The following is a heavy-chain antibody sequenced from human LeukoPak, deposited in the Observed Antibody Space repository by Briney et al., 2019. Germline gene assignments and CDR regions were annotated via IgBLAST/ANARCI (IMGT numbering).Heavy chain of an antibody. Sequence: GASVKLSCKASGGTFSSYAISWVRHAPGQGLEWMGEIIPIFGTANYAQKFQGRVTITADESTSTDYMELCSLGPEDTGVCSCSGHSNGWYYFDFGGQGTVVSVSS. V-gene: IGHV1-69*13. J-gene: IGHJ4*02. D-gene: IGHD6-19*01. CDR1: GGTFSSYA. CDR3: SGHSNGWYYFDF. CDR2: IIPIFGTA.